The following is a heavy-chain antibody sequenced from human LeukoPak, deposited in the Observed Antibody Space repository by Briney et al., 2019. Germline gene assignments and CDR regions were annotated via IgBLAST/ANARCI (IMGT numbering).Heavy chain of an antibody. Sequence: PSETLSLTCTVSGGSISSYYWSLIRQPPGKGLEWIAYVYNSGSTNYNPSLKSRVTISVDTSKNQFSLDLFTVTAADTAVYYCARHLVYGSGTQPYFDYWGQGTLVTVSS. CDR2: VYNSGST. V-gene: IGHV4-59*08. D-gene: IGHD3-10*01. J-gene: IGHJ4*02. CDR3: ARHLVYGSGTQPYFDY. CDR1: GGSISSYY.